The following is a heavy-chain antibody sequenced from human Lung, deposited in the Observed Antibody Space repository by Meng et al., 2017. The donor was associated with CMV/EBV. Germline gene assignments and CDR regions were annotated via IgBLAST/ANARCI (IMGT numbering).Heavy chain of an antibody. D-gene: IGHD1-26*01. CDR3: ARDVMGPNTY. J-gene: IGHJ4*02. Sequence: SXXVSWKASGYTFTSYGISWVRQAPGQGLEWMGWISAYNGNTNYAQKLQGRVTMTTDTSTSTAYMELRSLRCDGTAVYYCARDVMGPNTYWGQGTLVTVSS. CDR1: GYTFTSYG. V-gene: IGHV1-18*01. CDR2: ISAYNGNT.